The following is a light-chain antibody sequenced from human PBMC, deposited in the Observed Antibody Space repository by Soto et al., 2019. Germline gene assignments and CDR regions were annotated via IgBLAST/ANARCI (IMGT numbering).Light chain of an antibody. J-gene: IGLJ1*01. CDR3: TSYTSSSTYV. V-gene: IGLV2-18*02. CDR1: SKDVGSYNR. Sequence: SLLAPPPPLSVSPGQSVTLSLPGTSKDVGSYNRVSWYQQPPGTAPQLMIYEVSNRPSGVPDRFSGSKSGNTASLTISGLQAEDEADYYCTSYTSSSTYVFGTGTKVTVL. CDR2: EVS.